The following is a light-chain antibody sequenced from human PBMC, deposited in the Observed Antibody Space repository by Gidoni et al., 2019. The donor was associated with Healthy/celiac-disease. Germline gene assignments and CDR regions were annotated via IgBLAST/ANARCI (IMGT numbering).Light chain of an antibody. CDR2: DAS. V-gene: IGKV3-11*01. CDR1: QSVSSY. Sequence: EIVLTHSPATLSLSPGERATLSCSASQSVSSYLAWYQQKHGQAPRLLIYDASNRATGIPARFSGSGSGTDFTLTISSLEPEDFAVYYCQQRSNWTLLTFGGGTKVEIK. J-gene: IGKJ4*01. CDR3: QQRSNWTLLT.